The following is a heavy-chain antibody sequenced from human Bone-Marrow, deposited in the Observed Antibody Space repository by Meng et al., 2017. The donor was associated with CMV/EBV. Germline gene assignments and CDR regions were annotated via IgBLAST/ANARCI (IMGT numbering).Heavy chain of an antibody. D-gene: IGHD6-19*01. Sequence: SQTLSLTCGVSGGSFSDYYWSWIRQPPGKGLEWIGEINRSGSSSHNPSLKSRVTISIDTSKNQFSLKVNSVTAAETAIYYCARESFSVAGSLYYGMDVWGQGTTVTVSS. CDR3: ARESFSVAGSLYYGMDV. CDR1: GGSFSDYY. V-gene: IGHV4-34*01. J-gene: IGHJ6*02. CDR2: INRSGSS.